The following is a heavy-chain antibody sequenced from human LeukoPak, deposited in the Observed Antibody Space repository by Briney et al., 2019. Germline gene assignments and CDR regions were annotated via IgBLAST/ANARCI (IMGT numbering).Heavy chain of an antibody. CDR3: ARPYSYGLVFDY. Sequence: KASETLSLTCTVSGYSISSGYYWGWIRQPPGKGLEWIGSIYHSGSTYYNPSLKSRVTISVDTSKNQFSLKLSSVTAADTAVYYCARPYSYGLVFDYWGQGTLVTVSS. CDR2: IYHSGST. V-gene: IGHV4-38-2*02. J-gene: IGHJ4*02. CDR1: GYSISSGYY. D-gene: IGHD5-18*01.